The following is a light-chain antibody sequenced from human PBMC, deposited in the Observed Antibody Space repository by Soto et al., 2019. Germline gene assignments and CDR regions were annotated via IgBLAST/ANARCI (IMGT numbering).Light chain of an antibody. J-gene: IGKJ5*01. V-gene: IGKV3-20*01. Sequence: EIVLTQSPGTLSLSPGERATLSCRASQSISTNYLAWYQQKPGQAPRLLLYAASNRVTGIPDRFSGSGSGTDFTLTINRLEPEYFALYYCQQYGRTFGQGTRLEIK. CDR3: QQYGRT. CDR1: QSISTNY. CDR2: AAS.